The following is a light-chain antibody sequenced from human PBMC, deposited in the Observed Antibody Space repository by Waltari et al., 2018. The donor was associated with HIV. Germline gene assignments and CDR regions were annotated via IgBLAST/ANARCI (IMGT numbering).Light chain of an antibody. CDR3: ASNRLDYTLI. J-gene: IGLJ2*01. V-gene: IGLV2-14*03. CDR2: DIN. Sequence: QSALTPPASVSGFLGQSINISCPGISTDSRFYQYVSWYQQYPAKIPRLIIFDINNRPSGVSDHFSGSRSGNSASLTFSGLQSGDEAHYYCASNRLDYTLIFGGGTKLTVL. CDR1: STDSRFYQY.